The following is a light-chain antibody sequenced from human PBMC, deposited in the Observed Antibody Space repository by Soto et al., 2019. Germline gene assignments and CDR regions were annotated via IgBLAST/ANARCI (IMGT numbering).Light chain of an antibody. CDR3: LQDNKYPLT. CDR2: STS. V-gene: IGKV1-6*01. J-gene: IGKJ4*01. Sequence: AIQMTQSPSSXSASVGDRVTITCRASQDIRNDLGWYQQKPGKAPKVLIFSTSSLQSGVPSRFSGSGSGTDFSLTINSLQPEDFATYYCLQDNKYPLTFGGGTKVDIK. CDR1: QDIRND.